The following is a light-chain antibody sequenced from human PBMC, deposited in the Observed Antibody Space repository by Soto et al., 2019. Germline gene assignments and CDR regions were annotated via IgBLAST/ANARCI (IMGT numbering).Light chain of an antibody. CDR3: QQRSVWPWT. Sequence: EIVLTQSPATLSLSPGERSTLSCWAIQSVRNYFVWYEQKPCQAPRLLIYDASKRATGIPARFSGSGSGTDFTLTISSLEPEDFAVYYCQQRSVWPWTFGQGTKVDIK. CDR2: DAS. V-gene: IGKV3-11*01. CDR1: QSVRNY. J-gene: IGKJ1*01.